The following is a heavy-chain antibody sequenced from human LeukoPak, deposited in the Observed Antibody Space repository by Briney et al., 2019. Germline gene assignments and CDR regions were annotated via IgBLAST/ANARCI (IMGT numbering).Heavy chain of an antibody. CDR2: INPNSGGT. CDR3: ARASTHRYNWKSGQLNDAFDI. D-gene: IGHD1-20*01. CDR1: GYTITGYY. J-gene: IGHJ3*02. V-gene: IGHV1-2*02. Sequence: ASVKVSCKASGYTITGYYMHWVRQAPGQGLEWMGWINPNSGGTNYAQKFQGRVTMTRDTSISTAYMELSRLRSDDTAVYYCARASTHRYNWKSGQLNDAFDIWGQGTMVTVSS.